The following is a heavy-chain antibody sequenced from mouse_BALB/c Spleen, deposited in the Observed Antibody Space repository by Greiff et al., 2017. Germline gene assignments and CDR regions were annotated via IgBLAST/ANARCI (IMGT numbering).Heavy chain of an antibody. CDR1: GYTFTSYW. J-gene: IGHJ4*01. CDR3: ARKPYAMDY. V-gene: IGHV1-7*01. CDR2: INPSTGYT. Sequence: VQLQQSGAELAKPGASVKMSCKASGYTFTSYWMHWVKQRPGQGLEWIGYINPSTGYTEYNQKFKDKATLTADKSSSTAYMQLSSLTSEDSAVYYCARKPYAMDYWGQGTSVTVSS.